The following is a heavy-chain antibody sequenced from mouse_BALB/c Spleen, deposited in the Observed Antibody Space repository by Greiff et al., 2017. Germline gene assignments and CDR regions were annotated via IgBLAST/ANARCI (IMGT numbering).Heavy chain of an antibody. CDR1: GYSITSDYA. V-gene: IGHV3-2*02. CDR3: ARLYYYGSKYFDV. CDR2: ISYSGST. Sequence: EVKLEESGPGLVKPSQSLSLTCTVTGYSITSDYAWNWIRQFPGNKLEWMGYISYSGSTSYNPSLKSRISITRDTSKNQFFLKLNSVTTEDTATYYCARLYYYGSKYFDVWGAGTTVTVSS. J-gene: IGHJ1*01. D-gene: IGHD1-1*01.